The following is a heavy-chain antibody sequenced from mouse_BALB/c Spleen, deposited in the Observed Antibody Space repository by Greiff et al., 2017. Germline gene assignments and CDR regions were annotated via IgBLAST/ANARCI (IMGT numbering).Heavy chain of an antibody. D-gene: IGHD2-1*01. J-gene: IGHJ2*01. CDR3: ARRAYYGNYGGY. CDR1: GYTFTSYW. V-gene: IGHV1S81*02. Sequence: QVQLKESGAELVKPGASVKLSCKASGYTFTSYWMHWVKQRPGQGLEWIGEINPSNGRTNYNEKFKSKATLTVDKSSSTAYMQLSSLTSEDSAVYYCARRAYYGNYGGYWGQGTTLTVSS. CDR2: INPSNGRT.